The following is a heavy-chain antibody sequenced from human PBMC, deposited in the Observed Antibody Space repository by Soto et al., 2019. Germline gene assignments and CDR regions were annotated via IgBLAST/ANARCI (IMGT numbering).Heavy chain of an antibody. Sequence: SETLSLTCTVSGGSISSYYWSWIRQPPGKGLEWIGYIYYSGSTNYNPSLKSRVTISVDPSKNQFSLKLSSVTAADTAVYYCARHQNYYHSGFDPWGQGTLVTVDS. V-gene: IGHV4-59*08. CDR1: GGSISSYY. CDR3: ARHQNYYHSGFDP. D-gene: IGHD3-22*01. CDR2: IYYSGST. J-gene: IGHJ5*02.